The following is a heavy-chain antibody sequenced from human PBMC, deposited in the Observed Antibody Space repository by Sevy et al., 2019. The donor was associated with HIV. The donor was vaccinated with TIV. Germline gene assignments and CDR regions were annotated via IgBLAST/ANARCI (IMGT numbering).Heavy chain of an antibody. V-gene: IGHV3-49*03. CDR3: TRGGSGRYDAFDI. CDR1: GFTFGDYA. Sequence: GGSLRLSCTASGFTFGDYAMSWFRQAPGKGLEWVGFIRSKAYGGTAEYAASVKGRFTISRDDSKSIAYLQMNSLKTEDTAVYYCTRGGSGRYDAFDIRGQGTMVTVSS. CDR2: IRSKAYGGTA. D-gene: IGHD3-10*01. J-gene: IGHJ3*02.